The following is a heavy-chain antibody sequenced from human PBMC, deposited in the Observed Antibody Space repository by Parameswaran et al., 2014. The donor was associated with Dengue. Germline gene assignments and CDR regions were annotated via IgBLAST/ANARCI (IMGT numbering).Heavy chain of an antibody. J-gene: IGHJ6*03. D-gene: IGHD4-11*01. CDR2: INYSGST. CDR3: ARATTVTPLGYYYYYMDV. V-gene: IGHV4-34*13. Sequence: WIRQPPGKGLEWIGEINYSGSTNYNPSLKSRVTISVDTSKNQFSLKLTSLTAADTAVYYCARATTVTPLGYYYYYMDVWGEGTPVTVSS.